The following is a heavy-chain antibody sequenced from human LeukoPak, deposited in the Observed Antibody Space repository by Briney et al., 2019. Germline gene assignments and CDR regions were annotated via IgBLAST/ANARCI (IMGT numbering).Heavy chain of an antibody. D-gene: IGHD3-22*01. J-gene: IGHJ3*02. Sequence: PSETLSLTCTVSGGSISSYYWSWIRQPPGKGLEWIGYIYYSGSTNYNPSLKSRVTISVDTSKNQFSLKLSSVTAADTAVYYCARRYYDTSGHHDAFDIWGQGTMVTVSS. CDR2: IYYSGST. CDR3: ARRYYDTSGHHDAFDI. CDR1: GGSISSYY. V-gene: IGHV4-59*01.